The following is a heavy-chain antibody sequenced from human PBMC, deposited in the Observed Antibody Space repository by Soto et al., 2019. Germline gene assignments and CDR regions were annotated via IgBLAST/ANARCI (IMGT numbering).Heavy chain of an antibody. CDR2: VNPNGGET. CDR1: GHSLNKYD. J-gene: IGHJ4*02. V-gene: IGHV1-8*01. D-gene: IGHD2-8*02. CDR3: SDTVGH. Sequence: GSVKVSCKASGHSLNKYDINWVRQAPGQGLEWMGWVNPNGGETGFAQKFQGRITMTRNTSINTVYMELRSLRSDDTAVYFCSDTVGHWGQGNLVTVSS.